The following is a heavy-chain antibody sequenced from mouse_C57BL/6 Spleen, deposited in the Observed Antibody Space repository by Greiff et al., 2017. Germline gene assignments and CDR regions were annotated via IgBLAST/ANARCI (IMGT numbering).Heavy chain of an antibody. CDR3: ARGGGNYDAMDY. CDR1: GYTFTSYG. Sequence: VKLMESGAELARPGASVKLSCKASGYTFTSYGISWVKQRTGQGLEWIGEIYPRSGNTYYNEKFKGKATLTADKSSSTAYMELRSLTSEDSAVYCCARGGGNYDAMDYWGQGTSVTVSS. J-gene: IGHJ4*01. D-gene: IGHD2-1*01. V-gene: IGHV1-81*01. CDR2: IYPRSGNT.